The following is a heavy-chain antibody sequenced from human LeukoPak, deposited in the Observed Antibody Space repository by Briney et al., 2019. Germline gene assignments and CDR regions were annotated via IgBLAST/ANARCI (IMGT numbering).Heavy chain of an antibody. CDR1: GFTFSDYY. V-gene: IGHV3-11*04. Sequence: PGGSLRLSCAASGFTFSDYYMSWIRQAPGKGLEWISYISSSGSNIYYADSVKGRFTISRDNAKNSLYLQMNSLRAEDTAVYYYARVRGSYANDYWCQGTLVTVSS. J-gene: IGHJ4*02. CDR2: ISSSGSNI. CDR3: ARVRGSYANDY. D-gene: IGHD3-10*01.